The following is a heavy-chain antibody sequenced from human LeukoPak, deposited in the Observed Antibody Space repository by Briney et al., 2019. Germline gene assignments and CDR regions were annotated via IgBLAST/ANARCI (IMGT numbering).Heavy chain of an antibody. D-gene: IGHD6-19*01. CDR3: AVAVAGKPFDY. V-gene: IGHV3-21*01. J-gene: IGHJ4*02. Sequence: PGGSLRLSCAASGFTFSSCSMNWVRQAPGKGLEWVSSISSSSSYIYYADSVKGRFTISRDNAKNSLYLQMNSLRAEDTAVYYCAVAVAGKPFDYWGQGTLVTVSS. CDR1: GFTFSSCS. CDR2: ISSSSSYI.